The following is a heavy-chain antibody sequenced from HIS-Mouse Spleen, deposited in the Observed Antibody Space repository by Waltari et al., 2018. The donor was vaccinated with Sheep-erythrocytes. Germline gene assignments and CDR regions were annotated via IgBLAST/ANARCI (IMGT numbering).Heavy chain of an antibody. D-gene: IGHD3-22*01. J-gene: IGHJ5*02. V-gene: IGHV4-34*01. Sequence: QVQLQQWGAGLLKPSETLSLTCAVYGGSFSGYYWSWIRQPPGKGLEGVVEINHSGSPTDNPSLKSRVTISVDTSKHQFSLKLSSVTAADTAVYYCARSITMIVVVIKTNWFDPWGQGTLVTVSS. CDR3: ARSITMIVVVIKTNWFDP. CDR1: GGSFSGYY. CDR2: INHSGSP.